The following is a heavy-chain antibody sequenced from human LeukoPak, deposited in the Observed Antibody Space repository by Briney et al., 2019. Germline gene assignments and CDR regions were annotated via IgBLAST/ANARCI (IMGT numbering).Heavy chain of an antibody. D-gene: IGHD3-10*01. CDR1: GFTFSSYS. CDR3: ARDSDGNFDY. Sequence: GGGLRLSCAASGFTFSSYSMNWVRRAPGKGLEWVSSISSSSSYIYYAHSVKGRFTISRDNAKNSLYLQMNSLRAEDTAVYYCARDSDGNFDYWGQGTLVTVSS. CDR2: ISSSSSYI. J-gene: IGHJ4*02. V-gene: IGHV3-21*01.